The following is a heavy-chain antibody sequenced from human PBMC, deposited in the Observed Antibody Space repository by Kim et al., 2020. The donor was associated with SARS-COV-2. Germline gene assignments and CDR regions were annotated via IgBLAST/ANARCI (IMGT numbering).Heavy chain of an antibody. V-gene: IGHV4-4*07. D-gene: IGHD3-10*01. Sequence: PALKGRVTMSVETSKNQFSLRLRSVTAADTAVYYCARDSGYGSGSYRFDYWGQGTLVAVSS. CDR3: ARDSGYGSGSYRFDY. J-gene: IGHJ4*02.